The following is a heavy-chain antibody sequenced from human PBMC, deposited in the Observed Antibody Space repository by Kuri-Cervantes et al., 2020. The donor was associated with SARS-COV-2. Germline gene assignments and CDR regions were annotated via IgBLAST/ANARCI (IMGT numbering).Heavy chain of an antibody. CDR2: TRNKANSYTT. V-gene: IGHV3-72*01. J-gene: IGHJ6*02. CDR1: GFTFSDYY. CDR3: ARGGTYYDFWSGYYNYYYGMDV. Sequence: GESLKISCAASGFTFSDYYMDWVRQAPGKGLEWVGRTRNKANSYTTEYAASVKGRFTISRDNAKNSLYLQMNSLRAEDTAVYYCARGGTYYDFWSGYYNYYYGMDVWGQGTTVTVSS. D-gene: IGHD3-3*01.